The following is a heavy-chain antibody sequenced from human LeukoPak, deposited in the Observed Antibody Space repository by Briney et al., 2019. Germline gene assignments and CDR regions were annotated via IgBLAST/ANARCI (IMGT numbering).Heavy chain of an antibody. D-gene: IGHD6-6*01. J-gene: IGHJ4*02. Sequence: GGSLRLSCAASGFTLSSYSMNWVRQAPGKGLEWVSYISSSSTHIYYADSVKGRFTISRDNAKNSLYLQMNSLRAEDTAIYYCARSEHSSSSFDYWGQGTLVTVSS. CDR3: ARSEHSSSSFDY. V-gene: IGHV3-21*01. CDR2: ISSSSTHI. CDR1: GFTLSSYS.